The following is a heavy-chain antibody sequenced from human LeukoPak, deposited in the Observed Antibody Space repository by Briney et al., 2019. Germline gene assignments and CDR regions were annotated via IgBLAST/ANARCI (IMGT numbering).Heavy chain of an antibody. Sequence: SETLSLTCSVSGGSVSGYYWTWIRQPPGKGLEWIGQIYYSGKTDYNPSLKSRITISVDTSKNEISLKLRSVTAADTAVYYCARFGVVYEMQVWGQGTTVTVSS. J-gene: IGHJ6*02. CDR2: IYYSGKT. CDR1: GGSVSGYY. CDR3: ARFGVVYEMQV. V-gene: IGHV4-59*02. D-gene: IGHD3-16*01.